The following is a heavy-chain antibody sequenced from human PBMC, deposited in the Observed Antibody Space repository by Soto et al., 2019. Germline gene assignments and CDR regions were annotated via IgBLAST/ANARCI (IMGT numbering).Heavy chain of an antibody. J-gene: IGHJ4*02. CDR3: ARWLPPRGLDDY. CDR1: GYTFTSYG. D-gene: IGHD5-12*01. CDR2: ISAYNGNT. Sequence: ASVKVSCKASGYTFTSYGISWVRQAPGQGLGWMGWISAYNGNTNYAQKLQGRVTMTTDTSTSTAYMELRSLRSDDTAVYYCARWLPPRGLDDYWGQGTLVTVSS. V-gene: IGHV1-18*04.